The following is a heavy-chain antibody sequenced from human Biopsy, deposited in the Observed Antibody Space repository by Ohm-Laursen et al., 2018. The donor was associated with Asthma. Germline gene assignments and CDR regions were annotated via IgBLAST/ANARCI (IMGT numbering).Heavy chain of an antibody. V-gene: IGHV4-30-4*01. CDR1: GGYTGSSDHH. CDR3: ARVVSYGDIYFGIDV. CDR2: VFWSGST. D-gene: IGHD4-17*01. Sequence: SQTLSLTCIVSGGYTGSSDHHWAWIRQAPGKGLEWIGFVFWSGSTHYSRSLVRRVSISIDTTTNEFSMKLWSVTPADTAVYFCARVVSYGDIYFGIDVWGPGNTV. J-gene: IGHJ6*02.